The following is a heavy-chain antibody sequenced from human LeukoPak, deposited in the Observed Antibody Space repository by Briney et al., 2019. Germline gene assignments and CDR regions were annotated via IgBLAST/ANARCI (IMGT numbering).Heavy chain of an antibody. J-gene: IGHJ5*02. CDR1: GGSVSNAGYY. D-gene: IGHD2-15*01. CDR2: VSSSGT. CDR3: AREEECSGGNGYSYGWFDP. V-gene: IGHV4-61*08. Sequence: SETLSLTCTVSGGSVSNAGYYWTWIRQPPGKGLEWIGHVSSSGTNYNPSLKTRVTVSVDMSKNQFSLTLRSATTADTAAYYCAREEECSGGNGYSYGWFDPWGQRTLVTVSS.